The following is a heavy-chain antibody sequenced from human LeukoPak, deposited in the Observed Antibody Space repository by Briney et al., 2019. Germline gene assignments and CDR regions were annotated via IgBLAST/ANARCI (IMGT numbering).Heavy chain of an antibody. CDR2: ITPVIETA. CDR1: GGTFLSHT. V-gene: IGHV1-69*08. Sequence: SVKVSCKTSGGTFLSHTFSWVRQAPGKGLEWMGKITPVIETANYAQTFQGRVSIYADKSTTTVYMDLSGLRPDDTAVYYCARVNLRGNNYNWFDPWGQGTRVTVSS. J-gene: IGHJ5*02. CDR3: ARVNLRGNNYNWFDP. D-gene: IGHD1-26*01.